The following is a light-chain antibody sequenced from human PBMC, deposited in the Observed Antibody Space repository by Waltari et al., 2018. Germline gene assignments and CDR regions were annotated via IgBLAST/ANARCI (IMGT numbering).Light chain of an antibody. CDR2: GAS. Sequence: EIVLTQSPATLSLSAGERATLSCRASQSVSSSLAWYHRNPGQAPRLLIYGASTRATDIPDRFSGSGAGTDFTLTISSLEPEDFAVYFCQPYSDWWTFGQGTKVEIK. V-gene: IGKV3-15*01. CDR1: QSVSSS. J-gene: IGKJ1*01. CDR3: QPYSDWWT.